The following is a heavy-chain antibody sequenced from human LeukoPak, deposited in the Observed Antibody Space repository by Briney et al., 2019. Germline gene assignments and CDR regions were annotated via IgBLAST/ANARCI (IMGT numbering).Heavy chain of an antibody. CDR1: GFTFSSYA. Sequence: GGSLRLSCAASGFTFSSYAMSWVRQAPGKGLEWVANIQEDGSYIYYVDSVRGRFTISRDNTKNSLFLQMNSLRADDTAVYFCARDSTWQLDYWGQGTLVTVSS. CDR3: ARDSTWQLDY. D-gene: IGHD5-12*01. J-gene: IGHJ4*02. V-gene: IGHV3-7*03. CDR2: IQEDGSYI.